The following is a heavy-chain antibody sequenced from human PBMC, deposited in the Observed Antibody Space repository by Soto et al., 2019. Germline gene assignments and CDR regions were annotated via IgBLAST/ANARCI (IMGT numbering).Heavy chain of an antibody. CDR1: GGSISSYY. Sequence: LSLTCTVSGGSISSYYWSWIRQPPGKGLEWIGYIYYSGSTNYNPSLKSRVTISVDTSKNQFSLKLSSVTAADTAVYYCARHDRSIAARTRFDYWGQGTLVTVSS. J-gene: IGHJ4*02. CDR2: IYYSGST. CDR3: ARHDRSIAARTRFDY. V-gene: IGHV4-59*08. D-gene: IGHD6-6*01.